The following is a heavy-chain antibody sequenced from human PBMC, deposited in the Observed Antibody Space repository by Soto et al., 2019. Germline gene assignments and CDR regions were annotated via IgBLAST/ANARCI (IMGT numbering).Heavy chain of an antibody. CDR1: GFTFSSHS. Sequence: EVQLVESGGILVQPGGSLRLSCAASGFTFSSHSMNWVRQAPGKGLEWIAYIASGSTTIYYADSVKGRFTISRDNAKNSLYLRMSSLRAEDTAVYYCARESYFGRDFDYWGQGTLVTVSS. CDR3: ARESYFGRDFDY. V-gene: IGHV3-48*04. J-gene: IGHJ4*02. D-gene: IGHD1-26*01. CDR2: IASGSTTI.